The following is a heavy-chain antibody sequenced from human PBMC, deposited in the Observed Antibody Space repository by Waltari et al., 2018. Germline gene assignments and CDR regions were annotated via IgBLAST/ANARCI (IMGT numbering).Heavy chain of an antibody. J-gene: IGHJ4*02. Sequence: EVQLVESGGGLVQPGGSLRLSCVASGFTFSIYWMSWVRQAPGDGLGWVANIKEDGSEKYYVAYVKGRFTVSRDNAKNSLYLQMNSLRAEDTAVYYCGRFTRGRNSDYWGPGTLLTVSS. V-gene: IGHV3-7*04. CDR1: GFTFSIYW. D-gene: IGHD1-26*01. CDR2: IKEDGSEK. CDR3: GRFTRGRNSDY.